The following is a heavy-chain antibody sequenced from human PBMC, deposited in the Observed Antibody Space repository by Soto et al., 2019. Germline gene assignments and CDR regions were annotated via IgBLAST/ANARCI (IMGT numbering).Heavy chain of an antibody. J-gene: IGHJ4*02. Sequence: EVQLVESGGGLVQPGGSLRLSCAASGFTVSNNYMIWFRLPPGKGLEWVSLIYSGGTTYYADSVKGRFTISRDNSKNTLSLQMNSLRVEHTAVYYCATNGWGMATVGMWGPGTLVTVSS. D-gene: IGHD1-26*01. CDR2: IYSGGTT. CDR3: ATNGWGMATVGM. CDR1: GFTVSNNY. V-gene: IGHV3-53*01.